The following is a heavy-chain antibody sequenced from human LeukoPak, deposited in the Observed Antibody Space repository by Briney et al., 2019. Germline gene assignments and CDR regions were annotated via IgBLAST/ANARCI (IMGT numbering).Heavy chain of an antibody. J-gene: IGHJ4*02. CDR1: GFTFSSYA. V-gene: IGHV3-30-3*01. CDR2: ISYDGSNK. CDR3: ARSNVNEPFYFDY. Sequence: GRSLRLSCAASGFTFSSYAMHWVRQAPGKGLEGVAVISYDGSNKYYADSVKGRFTISRDNSKNTLYLQMNSLRAEDTAVYYCARSNVNEPFYFDYWGQGTLVTVSS. D-gene: IGHD1-1*01.